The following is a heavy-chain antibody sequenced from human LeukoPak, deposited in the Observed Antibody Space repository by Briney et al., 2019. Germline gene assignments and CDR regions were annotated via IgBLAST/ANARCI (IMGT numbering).Heavy chain of an antibody. CDR2: MNPNSGNT. J-gene: IGHJ6*03. CDR1: VYTFTIYD. Sequence: ASVTVSCKASVYTFTIYDINWVRQAPGQGLEWMGWMNPNSGNTGYAQKFQGRVTITRNTSISTAYMELSSLRSEDTAVYYCARGMRYYDFWSGTPQDYYYYYMDVWGKGTTVTVSS. D-gene: IGHD3-3*01. V-gene: IGHV1-8*03. CDR3: ARGMRYYDFWSGTPQDYYYYYMDV.